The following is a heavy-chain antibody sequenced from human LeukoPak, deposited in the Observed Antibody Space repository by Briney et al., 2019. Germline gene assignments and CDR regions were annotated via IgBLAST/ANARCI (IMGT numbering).Heavy chain of an antibody. CDR1: GFTLSSYA. CDR2: ISSNGGST. Sequence: PGGSLRLSCSASGFTLSSYAMHWVRQAPGEGLEYVSAISSNGGSTYYADSVKGRFTISRDNSKNTLDLQMRSLRTEDTAVYYCVKDFYGSGLYYYYGMDVWGQGTTVTVSS. J-gene: IGHJ6*02. CDR3: VKDFYGSGLYYYYGMDV. D-gene: IGHD3-10*01. V-gene: IGHV3-64D*06.